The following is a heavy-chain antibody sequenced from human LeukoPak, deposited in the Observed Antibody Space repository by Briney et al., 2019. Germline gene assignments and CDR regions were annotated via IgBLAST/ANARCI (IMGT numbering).Heavy chain of an antibody. CDR2: ISSSSSTI. CDR1: GFTFSSYS. D-gene: IGHD4-17*01. J-gene: IGHJ4*02. V-gene: IGHV3-48*02. Sequence: GGSLRLACAASGFTFSSYSMNWVRQAPRKGLEWVSYISSSSSTIYYADSVKGRFTISRDNAKNSLYLQMNSLRDEDTAVYYCARGSESYGDYTGDYWGQGTLVTVSS. CDR3: ARGSESYGDYTGDY.